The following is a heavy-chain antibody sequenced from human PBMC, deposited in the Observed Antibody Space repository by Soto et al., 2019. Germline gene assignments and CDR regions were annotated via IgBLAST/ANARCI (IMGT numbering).Heavy chain of an antibody. CDR3: ARDRKYYDSSGYDAFDI. V-gene: IGHV1-18*01. Sequence: ASVKVSCKASGYTFTSYGISWVRQAPGQGLEWMGWISAYNGNTNYAQKLQGRVTITTDTSTSTAYMELRSLRSDDTAVYYCARDRKYYDSSGYDAFDIWGQGTMVTVSS. CDR1: GYTFTSYG. CDR2: ISAYNGNT. D-gene: IGHD3-22*01. J-gene: IGHJ3*02.